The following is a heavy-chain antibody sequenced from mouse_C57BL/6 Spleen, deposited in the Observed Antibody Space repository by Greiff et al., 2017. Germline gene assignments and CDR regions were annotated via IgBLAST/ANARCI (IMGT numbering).Heavy chain of an antibody. CDR3: AKKGNTGYAMDY. J-gene: IGHJ4*01. V-gene: IGHV2-5*01. CDR2: IWRGGST. D-gene: IGHD5-2*01. Sequence: QVQLKESGPGLVQPSQSLSITCTVSGFSLTSYGVHWVRQSPGKGLEWLGVIWRGGSTDYNAAFMSRLSITKDNSKNQVFFKMNSLQADDTAIYYCAKKGNTGYAMDYWGQGTSVTVSS. CDR1: GFSLTSYG.